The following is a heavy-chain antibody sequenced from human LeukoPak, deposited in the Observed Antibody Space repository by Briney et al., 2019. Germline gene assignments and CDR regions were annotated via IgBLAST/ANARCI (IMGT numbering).Heavy chain of an antibody. Sequence: PGGSLRLSCAASGFTFSSYAIHWVRQAPGKGLEWVSLISGSGGSTYYADSVKGRFTISRDNSKNTLYLQMNSLRAEDTAVYYCAKLAGSGSYSANEFDYWGQGTLVTVSS. D-gene: IGHD3-10*01. CDR2: ISGSGGST. CDR3: AKLAGSGSYSANEFDY. CDR1: GFTFSSYA. J-gene: IGHJ4*02. V-gene: IGHV3-23*01.